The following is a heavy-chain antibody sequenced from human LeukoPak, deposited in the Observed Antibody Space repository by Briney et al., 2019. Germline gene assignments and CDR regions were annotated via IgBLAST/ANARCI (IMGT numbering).Heavy chain of an antibody. V-gene: IGHV1-2*02. J-gene: IGHJ5*02. CDR1: GYTFNGYY. D-gene: IGHD3-10*01. CDR3: ARRVLLWFGEPNWFDP. CDR2: INPNSGGT. Sequence: ASVKVSCKASGYTFNGYYMHWVRQAPGQGLEWMGWINPNSGGTNYAQKFQGRVTMTRDTSISTAYMELSRLRSDDTAVYYCARRVLLWFGEPNWFDPWGQGTLVTVSS.